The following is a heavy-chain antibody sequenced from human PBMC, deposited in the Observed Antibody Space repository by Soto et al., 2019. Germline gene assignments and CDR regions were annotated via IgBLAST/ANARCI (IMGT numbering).Heavy chain of an antibody. CDR1: GGTFSSYA. Sequence: SVKVSCKASGGTFSSYAISWVRQAPGQGLEWMGGIIPIFGTANYAQKFQGRVTITADESTSTAYMELSSLRSEDTAVYYCARYSTKAARYYYYYYGMDVWGQGTTVTVSS. D-gene: IGHD6-6*01. CDR3: ARYSTKAARYYYYYYGMDV. J-gene: IGHJ6*02. V-gene: IGHV1-69*13. CDR2: IIPIFGTA.